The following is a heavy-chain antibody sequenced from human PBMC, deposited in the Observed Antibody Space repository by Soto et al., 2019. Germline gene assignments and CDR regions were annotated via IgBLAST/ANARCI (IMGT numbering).Heavy chain of an antibody. D-gene: IGHD1-1*01. V-gene: IGHV3-23*01. CDR2: ILHIGDSA. CDR1: GFSFSANA. CDR3: ARRGFSNNDY. J-gene: IGHJ4*02. Sequence: DVQLLESGGGLVQPGGSLRLSCVASGFSFSANAMTWVRQAPGKGLEWVSSILHIGDSAYYADSVKGRFTISRDNSKSTLYLQMNSLRAEDTAVYYCARRGFSNNDYWGQGTLVTVSS.